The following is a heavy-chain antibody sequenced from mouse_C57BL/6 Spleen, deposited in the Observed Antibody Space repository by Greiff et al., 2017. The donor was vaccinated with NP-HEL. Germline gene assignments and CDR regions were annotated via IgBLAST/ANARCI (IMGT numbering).Heavy chain of an antibody. D-gene: IGHD1-1*01. CDR2: IDPSDSET. CDR1: GYTFTSYW. J-gene: IGHJ2*01. V-gene: IGHV1-52*01. Sequence: QVQLQQPGAELVRPGSSVKLSCKASGYTFTSYWMHWVKQRPIQGLEWIGNIDPSDSETHYNQKFKDKATLTVDKSSSTAYMQRSSLTSEDSAVYYCARSRDYGSSFFDYWGQGTTLTVSS. CDR3: ARSRDYGSSFFDY.